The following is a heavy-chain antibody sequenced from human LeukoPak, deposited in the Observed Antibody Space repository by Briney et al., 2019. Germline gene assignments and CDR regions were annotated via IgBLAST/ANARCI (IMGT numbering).Heavy chain of an antibody. CDR1: GFTFSSYA. Sequence: GGSLRLSCAASGFTFSSYAMSWVRQAPGKGLEWVSAISGSGGSTYYADSVKGRFTISRDNSKNTLYLQMNSLRAEDTAVYYCARDSPPYSSGWYLDYWGQGTLVTVSS. D-gene: IGHD6-19*01. J-gene: IGHJ4*02. V-gene: IGHV3-23*01. CDR2: ISGSGGST. CDR3: ARDSPPYSSGWYLDY.